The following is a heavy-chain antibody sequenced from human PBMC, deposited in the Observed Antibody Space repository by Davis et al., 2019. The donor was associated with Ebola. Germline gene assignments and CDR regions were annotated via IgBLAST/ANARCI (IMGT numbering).Heavy chain of an antibody. Sequence: PSETLSLTCSVSGGSISGSDYYWGWIRQPPGKGLEYIGIINYSGTNYNPSLKSRVTISVDTSKNQFSLKLSSVTAADTAVYYCARRLYDYGGKEGFDYWGQGTLVTVSS. CDR3: ARRLYDYGGKEGFDY. CDR1: GGSISGSDYY. V-gene: IGHV4-39*01. D-gene: IGHD4-23*01. J-gene: IGHJ4*02. CDR2: INYSGT.